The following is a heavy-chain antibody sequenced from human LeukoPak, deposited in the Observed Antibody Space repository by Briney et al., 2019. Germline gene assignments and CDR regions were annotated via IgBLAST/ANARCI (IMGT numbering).Heavy chain of an antibody. CDR3: ARDGYCSGGSCYYYYYYMDV. CDR1: GFTFSSYW. D-gene: IGHD2-15*01. J-gene: IGHJ6*03. Sequence: GGSLRLSCAASGFTFSSYWMTWVRQAPGKGLEWVANITQDGSEKYYVDSVKGRFTISRDNAKNSLYLQMNSLRAEDTAVYYCARDGYCSGGSCYYYYYYMDVWGKGTTVTVSS. CDR2: ITQDGSEK. V-gene: IGHV3-7*01.